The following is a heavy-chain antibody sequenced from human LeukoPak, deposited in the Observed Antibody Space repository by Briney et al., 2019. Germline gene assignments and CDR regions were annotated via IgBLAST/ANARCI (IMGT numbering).Heavy chain of an antibody. Sequence: GASVKVSCKAYGGTLTKNSVTWVRQAPGQGLEWMGGVIPILGSSKHARKFQGRVTITTDDSTNTAYMEMSGLMPEDTAIYYCASSMTVTSSSRVTYFYHYMAVWGRGTTVIVSS. J-gene: IGHJ6*03. CDR1: GGTLTKNS. CDR3: ASSMTVTSSSRVTYFYHYMAV. CDR2: VIPILGSS. D-gene: IGHD2-21*02. V-gene: IGHV1-69*16.